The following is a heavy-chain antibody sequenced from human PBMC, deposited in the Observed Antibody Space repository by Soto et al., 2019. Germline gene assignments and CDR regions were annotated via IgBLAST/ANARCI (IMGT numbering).Heavy chain of an antibody. CDR2: IYSGGTT. CDR1: GFTVSSNY. Sequence: GGSLRLSCVGSGFTVSSNYMSWVRQAPGKGLEWVSIIYSGGTTHYADSVKGRFTISKDNSKNTVYLQMNSLRADDTAVYYCARAPTITTNFDSWGQGTLVTVSS. V-gene: IGHV3-66*01. CDR3: ARAPTITTNFDS. J-gene: IGHJ5*01. D-gene: IGHD4-4*01.